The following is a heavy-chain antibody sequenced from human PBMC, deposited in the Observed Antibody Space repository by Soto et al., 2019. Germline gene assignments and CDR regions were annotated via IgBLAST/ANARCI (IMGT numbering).Heavy chain of an antibody. CDR3: ATLPRYNWNYYYYYGMDV. D-gene: IGHD1-20*01. CDR2: INPNSGGT. J-gene: IGHJ6*02. CDR1: GYTFTGCY. V-gene: IGHV1-2*02. Sequence: ASVNGSFKSSGYTFTGCYIHWVRQAPGQGLEWMGWINPNSGGTNYAQKFQGRVTMTRDTSISTAYMELSRLRSDDTAVYYCATLPRYNWNYYYYYGMDVWGQGTTVTVSS.